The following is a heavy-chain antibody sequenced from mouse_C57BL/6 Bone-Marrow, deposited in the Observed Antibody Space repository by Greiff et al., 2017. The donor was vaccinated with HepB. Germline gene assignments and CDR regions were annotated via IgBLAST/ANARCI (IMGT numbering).Heavy chain of an antibody. CDR1: GYSFTGYY. D-gene: IGHD1-1*01. Sequence: EVQLQQSGPELVKPGASVKISCKASGYSFTGYYMNWVKQSPEKSLEWIGEINPSTGGTTYNQKFKAKATLTVDKSSSTAYMQLKSLTSEDSADYYCGRSYYYDSRYFDVWGTGTTVTVSS. CDR3: GRSYYYDSRYFDV. CDR2: INPSTGGT. V-gene: IGHV1-42*01. J-gene: IGHJ1*03.